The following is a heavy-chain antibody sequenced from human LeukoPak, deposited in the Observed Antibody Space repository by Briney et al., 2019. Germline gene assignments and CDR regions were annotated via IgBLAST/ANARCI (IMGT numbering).Heavy chain of an antibody. D-gene: IGHD2-2*01. Sequence: ASETLSLTCTVSGGSISSYYWGWIRQPPGKGLEWIGSIYYSGSTYYNPSLKSRVTISVDTSKNQFSLKLSSVTAADTAVYYCARQVDIVVVPAASYGAFDIWGQGTMVTVSS. CDR2: IYYSGST. CDR1: GGSISSYY. CDR3: ARQVDIVVVPAASYGAFDI. J-gene: IGHJ3*02. V-gene: IGHV4-39*01.